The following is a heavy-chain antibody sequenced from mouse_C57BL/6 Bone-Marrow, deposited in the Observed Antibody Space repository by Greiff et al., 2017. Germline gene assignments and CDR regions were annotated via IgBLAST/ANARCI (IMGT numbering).Heavy chain of an antibody. CDR1: GYTFTSYG. J-gene: IGHJ3*01. CDR3: ARSRGGLLRPFAY. D-gene: IGHD1-2*01. V-gene: IGHV1-81*01. CDR2: IYPRSGNT. Sequence: QVQLQQSGAELARPGASVKLSCKASGYTFTSYGISWVKQRTVQGLEWIGEIYPRSGNTYYNEKFKGKAKLTADKSSSTAYMELRSLTSEDSAVYFCARSRGGLLRPFAYWGQGTLVTVSA.